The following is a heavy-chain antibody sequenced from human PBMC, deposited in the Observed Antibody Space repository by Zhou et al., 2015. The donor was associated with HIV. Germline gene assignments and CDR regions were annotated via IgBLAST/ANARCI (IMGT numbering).Heavy chain of an antibody. V-gene: IGHV1-69*01. Sequence: LVQSGTEVRKPGSSVNVSCKASGGTFSGSDVSWVRQAPGQGLEWMGGIIPIFNTANYAQNFQGRITITADESTSTAYMELSSLRSEDTAVYYCARDREQYQLLSLFDFWGQGTLVTVSS. CDR2: IIPIFNTA. CDR3: ARDREQYQLLSLFDF. D-gene: IGHD2-2*01. CDR1: GGTFSGSD. J-gene: IGHJ4*02.